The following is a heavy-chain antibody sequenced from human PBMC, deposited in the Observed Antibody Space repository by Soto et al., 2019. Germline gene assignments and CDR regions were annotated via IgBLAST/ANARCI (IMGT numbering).Heavy chain of an antibody. J-gene: IGHJ2*01. CDR3: ATNRLGGPNWYFDL. V-gene: IGHV3-11*01. CDR1: GCTLSDYY. D-gene: IGHD4-17*01. Sequence: QVQLVESGGGLVKPGGSLRLSCAASGCTLSDYYMSWIRQAPGKGLEWVSYISSSGSTIYYADSVKGRFTISRDNAKNSLYLQMNSLRAEDTAVYYCATNRLGGPNWYFDLWGRGTLVTVSS. CDR2: ISSSGSTI.